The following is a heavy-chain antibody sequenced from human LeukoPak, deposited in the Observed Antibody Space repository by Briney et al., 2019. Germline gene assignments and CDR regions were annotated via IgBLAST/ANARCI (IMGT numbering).Heavy chain of an antibody. CDR3: ARAGGFFSPLGY. D-gene: IGHD3-10*01. CDR2: IYYSGST. V-gene: IGHV4-31*03. J-gene: IGHJ4*02. CDR1: GGSISSGGYY. Sequence: TLSLTCTVSGGSISSGGYYWSWIRQHPGDGLEWIGYIYYSGSTYYNPSLKSRVTISIDTSKNQFSLKLSSVTAADTAVYYCARAGGFFSPLGYWGQGTLVTVSS.